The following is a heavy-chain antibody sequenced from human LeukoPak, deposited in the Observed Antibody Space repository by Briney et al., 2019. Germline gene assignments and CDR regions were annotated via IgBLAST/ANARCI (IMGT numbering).Heavy chain of an antibody. Sequence: GESLKISCKGSGYNFITYWIAWVRQMPGKGLEWMGIIYPGDSHTRYSPSFQGQVTISADKSISTAYLQWSSLKASDTAMYYCARLPPRNDHYGSQPGPSFDSWGQGTLVTVSS. J-gene: IGHJ4*02. CDR3: ARLPPRNDHYGSQPGPSFDS. D-gene: IGHD1-1*01. CDR1: GYNFITYW. CDR2: IYPGDSHT. V-gene: IGHV5-51*01.